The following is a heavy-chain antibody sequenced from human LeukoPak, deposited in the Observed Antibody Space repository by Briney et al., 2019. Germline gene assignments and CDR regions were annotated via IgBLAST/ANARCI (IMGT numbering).Heavy chain of an antibody. V-gene: IGHV4-34*01. D-gene: IGHD6-13*01. CDR2: INHSGST. CDR3: ARESSSITYYYYYMDV. CDR1: GGSFSGYY. Sequence: SETLSLTCAVYGGSFSGYYWSWIRQPPGKGLEWIGEINHSGSTNYNPSLKSRVTISVDTSENQFSLKLSSVTAADTAVYYCARESSSITYYYYYMDVWGKGTTVTVSS. J-gene: IGHJ6*03.